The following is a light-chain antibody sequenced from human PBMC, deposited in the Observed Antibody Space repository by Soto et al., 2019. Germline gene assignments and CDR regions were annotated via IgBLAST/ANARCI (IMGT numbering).Light chain of an antibody. J-gene: IGLJ3*02. CDR1: SSDIGGYNY. V-gene: IGLV2-14*01. Sequence: QSALTQPASVSGSPGQSITISCTETSSDIGGYNYVSWYQQHPGKAPKLMIYDVSNRPSGVSNRFSGSKSGNTASLTISGLQAEDEADYYCSSYTGSNTLEVFGGGTKLTVL. CDR2: DVS. CDR3: SSYTGSNTLEV.